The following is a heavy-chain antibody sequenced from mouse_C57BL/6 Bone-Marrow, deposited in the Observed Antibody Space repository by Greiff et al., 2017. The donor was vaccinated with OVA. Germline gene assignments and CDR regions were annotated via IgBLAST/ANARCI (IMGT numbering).Heavy chain of an antibody. CDR1: GFTFSSYA. D-gene: IGHD1-1*01. CDR3: ARDSYYGSGYAMDY. Sequence: EVQVVDSGGGLVKPGGSLKLSCAASGFTFSSYAMSWVRQTPEKRLAWVATISDGGSYTYYPDNVKGRFTISRDNAKNNLYLQMSHLKSEDTAMYYCARDSYYGSGYAMDYWGQGTSVTVSS. V-gene: IGHV5-4*01. J-gene: IGHJ4*01. CDR2: ISDGGSYT.